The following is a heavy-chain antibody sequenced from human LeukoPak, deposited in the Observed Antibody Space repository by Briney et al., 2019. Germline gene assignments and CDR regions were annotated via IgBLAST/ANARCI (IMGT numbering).Heavy chain of an antibody. CDR1: GGSISSYY. J-gene: IGHJ5*02. CDR3: ARGRAGDIVVVPAAGPSGFDP. D-gene: IGHD2-2*01. V-gene: IGHV4-34*01. Sequence: PSETLSLTCTVSGGSISSYYWSWIRQPPGKGLEWIGEINHSGSTNYNPSLKSRVTISVDTSKNQFSLKLSSVTAADTAVYYCARGRAGDIVVVPAAGPSGFDPWGQGTLVTVSS. CDR2: INHSGST.